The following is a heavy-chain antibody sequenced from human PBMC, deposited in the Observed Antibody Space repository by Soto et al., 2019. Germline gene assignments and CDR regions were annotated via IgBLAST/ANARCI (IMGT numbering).Heavy chain of an antibody. V-gene: IGHV3-48*01. CDR3: AREGSTRPFEWFNSYYVMDV. CDR2: ISSSSSTI. Sequence: GVSLRLSCAASGFTFSRYSMNWVRQAPGKGLEWVPYISSSSSTIYYADSVKGRFTISRDNAKNSLYLQMNSLRAEDTAVYYCAREGSTRPFEWFNSYYVMDVWGQGTTVTGSS. J-gene: IGHJ6*02. D-gene: IGHD3-9*01. CDR1: GFTFSRYS.